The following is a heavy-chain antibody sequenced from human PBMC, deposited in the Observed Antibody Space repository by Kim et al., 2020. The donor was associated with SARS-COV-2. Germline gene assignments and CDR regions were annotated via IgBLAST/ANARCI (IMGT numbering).Heavy chain of an antibody. J-gene: IGHJ6*02. CDR1: GGTFSSYA. D-gene: IGHD5-12*01. CDR2: IIPILGIA. CDR3: ARVATIEAEDYYYYYGMDV. V-gene: IGHV1-69*04. Sequence: SVKVSCKASGGTFSSYAISWVRQAPGQGLEWMGRIIPILGIANYAQKFQGRVTITADKSTSTAYMELSSLRSEDTAVYYCARVATIEAEDYYYYYGMDVWGQGTTVTVSS.